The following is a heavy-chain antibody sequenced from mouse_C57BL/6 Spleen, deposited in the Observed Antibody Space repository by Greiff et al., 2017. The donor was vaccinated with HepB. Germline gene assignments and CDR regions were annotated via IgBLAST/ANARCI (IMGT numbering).Heavy chain of an antibody. Sequence: EVMLVESGGGLVKPGGSLKLSCAASGFTFSSYAMSWVRQTPEKRLEWVATISDGGSYTYYPDNVKGRFTISRDNAKNNLYLQMSHLKSEDTAMYYCARDRGGYYYGSYFDYWGQGTTLTVSS. CDR1: GFTFSSYA. CDR2: ISDGGSYT. CDR3: ARDRGGYYYGSYFDY. D-gene: IGHD1-1*01. V-gene: IGHV5-4*01. J-gene: IGHJ2*01.